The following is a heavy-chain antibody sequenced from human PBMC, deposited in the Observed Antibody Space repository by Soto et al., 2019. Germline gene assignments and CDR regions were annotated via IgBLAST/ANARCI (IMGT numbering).Heavy chain of an antibody. CDR3: ARDGYYDSSGTTFDY. Sequence: SETLSLTCAVSGYSISSGYYLGWIRQPPGKGLEWIGSIYHSGSTYYNPSLKSRVTISVDTSKNQFSLKLSSVTAADTAVYYCARDGYYDSSGTTFDYWGQGTLVTVSS. CDR2: IYHSGST. V-gene: IGHV4-38-2*02. J-gene: IGHJ4*02. D-gene: IGHD3-22*01. CDR1: GYSISSGYY.